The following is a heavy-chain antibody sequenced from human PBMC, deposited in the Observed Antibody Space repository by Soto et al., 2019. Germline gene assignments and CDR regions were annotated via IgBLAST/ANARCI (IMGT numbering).Heavy chain of an antibody. CDR1: GFTFDDYA. D-gene: IGHD4-17*01. J-gene: IGHJ4*02. V-gene: IGHV3-9*01. CDR3: AKAISTVIRGGLGY. CDR2: IRWNSGSI. Sequence: EVQLVESGGGLVQPGRSLRLSCAASGFTFDDYAMHWVRQAPGKGLEWVSGIRWNSGSIGYADSVKGRFTISRDNAKNSLYLQMNSLRAEDTALYYCAKAISTVIRGGLGYWGQGTLVTVSS.